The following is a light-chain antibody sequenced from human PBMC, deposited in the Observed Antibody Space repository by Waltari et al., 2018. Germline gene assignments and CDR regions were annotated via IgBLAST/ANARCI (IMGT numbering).Light chain of an antibody. Sequence: QSALTQPPSASGSPGQSVTISCTGTSSDVGGYNFVAWYQHPPGKAPKLMIYEVTRRPSGVPDRFSGPKSGDAASLTVSALQAEDEADYYCSSYADNNILIIGGGTKLTVL. CDR1: SSDVGGYNF. CDR2: EVT. J-gene: IGLJ2*01. CDR3: SSYADNNILI. V-gene: IGLV2-8*01.